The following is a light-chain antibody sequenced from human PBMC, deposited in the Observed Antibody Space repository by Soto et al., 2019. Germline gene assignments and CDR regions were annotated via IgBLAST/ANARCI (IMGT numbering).Light chain of an antibody. Sequence: DVVMTQTPLSLSVTSGEPASISCKSSQSLLHSDGKTYFYWYLQKSSQPPQILVYEVSKRLSGVANRFSGGGSGKDFTLKISRVEADDVEIYYCMHNTQLPPGGFTFGPGTKVDIK. CDR2: EVS. V-gene: IGKV2D-29*01. CDR1: QSLLHSDGKTY. J-gene: IGKJ3*01. CDR3: MHNTQLPPGGFT.